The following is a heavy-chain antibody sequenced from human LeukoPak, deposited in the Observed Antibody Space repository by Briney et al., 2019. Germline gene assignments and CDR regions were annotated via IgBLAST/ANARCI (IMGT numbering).Heavy chain of an antibody. V-gene: IGHV3-23*01. CDR3: AKLLTSGWRPIDY. J-gene: IGHJ4*02. CDR2: ISGSGGST. Sequence: GGSLRLSCAASGFTFSSYAMSWVRQAPGKGLEWVSTISGSGGSTYYADSVKGRFTISRDNSKNTLYVQMNSLRAEDTAVYYCAKLLTSGWRPIDYWGQGTLVTVSS. D-gene: IGHD6-19*01. CDR1: GFTFSSYA.